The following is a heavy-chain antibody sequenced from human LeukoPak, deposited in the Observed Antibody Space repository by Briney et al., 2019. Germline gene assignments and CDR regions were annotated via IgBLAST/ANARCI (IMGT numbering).Heavy chain of an antibody. D-gene: IGHD3-22*01. V-gene: IGHV1-2*06. J-gene: IGHJ4*02. CDR3: AGASAYYYDGSGYPFDY. CDR2: INPNSGGT. Sequence: ASVKVSCKASGYTFTGYYMHWVRQAPGQGLEWMGRINPNSGGTNYAQKFQGRVIMTRDTSISTAYMELSRLRSDDTAVYYCAGASAYYYDGSGYPFDYWGQGTLVTVSS. CDR1: GYTFTGYY.